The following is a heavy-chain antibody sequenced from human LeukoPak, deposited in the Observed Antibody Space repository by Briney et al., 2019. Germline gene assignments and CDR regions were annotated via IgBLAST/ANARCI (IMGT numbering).Heavy chain of an antibody. CDR1: GFTFSSYW. Sequence: GGSLRLSWAASGFTFSSYWMHWVRQAPGKGLVWVSRINSDGSSTSYADSVKGRFTISRDNAKNTLYLQMNSLTAEDTAVYYCARAVVAATGWFDPWCQGPLVTVSS. J-gene: IGHJ5*02. D-gene: IGHD2-15*01. CDR3: ARAVVAATGWFDP. V-gene: IGHV3-74*01. CDR2: INSDGSST.